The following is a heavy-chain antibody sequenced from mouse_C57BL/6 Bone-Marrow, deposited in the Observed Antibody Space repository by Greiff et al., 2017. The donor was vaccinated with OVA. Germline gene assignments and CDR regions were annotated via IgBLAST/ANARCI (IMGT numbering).Heavy chain of an antibody. CDR1: GYTFTSYW. Sequence: QVQLQQPGAELVKPGASVKLSCKASGYTFTSYWMHWVKQRPGQGLEWIGMIHPNSGSTNYNEKFKSKATLTVDKSSSTAYMQLSSLTSEDSAVYYCARFLIYYFFDYWGQGTTLTVSS. D-gene: IGHD1-1*01. J-gene: IGHJ2*01. CDR3: ARFLIYYFFDY. V-gene: IGHV1-64*01. CDR2: IHPNSGST.